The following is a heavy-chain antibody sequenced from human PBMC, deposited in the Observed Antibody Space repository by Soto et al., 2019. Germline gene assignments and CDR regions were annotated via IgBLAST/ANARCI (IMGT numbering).Heavy chain of an antibody. CDR1: GFTFSSYE. CDR3: ARDHNNYYYYGMDV. CDR2: ISSSGSTI. V-gene: IGHV3-48*03. D-gene: IGHD1-20*01. Sequence: PGGSLRLSCAASGFTFSSYEMNWVRQAPGKGLEWVSYISSSGSTIYYADSVKGRFTISRDNAKNSLYLQMNSLRAEDTAVYYCARDHNNYYYYGMDVWGQGTTVTVSS. J-gene: IGHJ6*02.